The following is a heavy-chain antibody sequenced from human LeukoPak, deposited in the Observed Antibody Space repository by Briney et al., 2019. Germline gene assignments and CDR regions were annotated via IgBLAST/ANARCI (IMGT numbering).Heavy chain of an antibody. CDR1: GGSISSGGYY. D-gene: IGHD6-25*01. J-gene: IGHJ6*02. Sequence: PSETLSLTCAVSGGSISSGGYYWNWIRQPPGKGLEWIGDIHYSGSTKYKPSLKSRVTISVDTSKNQFSLKLSFVTAADTAVYYCARDRVRDGLDVWGQGTTVTVSS. CDR3: ARDRVRDGLDV. V-gene: IGHV4-61*08. CDR2: IHYSGST.